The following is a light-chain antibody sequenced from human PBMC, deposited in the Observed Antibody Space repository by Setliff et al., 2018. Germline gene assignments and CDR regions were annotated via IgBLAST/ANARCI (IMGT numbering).Light chain of an antibody. J-gene: IGLJ2*01. CDR2: AVS. CDR1: SSDVGSYDL. Sequence: QSALTQPASVSGSPGQSITISCSGTSSDVGSYDLVSWYQQHPGKAPKLIIYAVSDRPSGVSNRFSGSKSGNTASLTISGLQADDEADYYCSTNTGSTTLFIFGGGTKVTVL. V-gene: IGLV2-14*03. CDR3: STNTGSTTLFI.